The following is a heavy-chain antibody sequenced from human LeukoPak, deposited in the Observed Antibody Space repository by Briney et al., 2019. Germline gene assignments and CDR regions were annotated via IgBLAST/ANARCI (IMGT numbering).Heavy chain of an antibody. D-gene: IGHD3-22*01. CDR2: ISGSGGST. CDR3: AKDRDSSPQGTFDY. CDR1: GFTFNYYA. Sequence: SGGSLRLSCAVSGFTFNYYAMSWVRQAPGKGLEWVSAISGSGGSTYYADSVKGRFTISRDNSKNTLYLQMNSLRAEDTAVYYCAKDRDSSPQGTFDYWGQGTLVTVSS. V-gene: IGHV3-23*01. J-gene: IGHJ4*02.